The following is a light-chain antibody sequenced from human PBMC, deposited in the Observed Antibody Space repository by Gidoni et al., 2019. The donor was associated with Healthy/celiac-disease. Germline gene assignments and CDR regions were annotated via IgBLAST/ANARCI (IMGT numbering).Light chain of an antibody. CDR3: QQSYSSPYT. V-gene: IGKV1-39*01. J-gene: IGKJ2*01. CDR1: QSISTY. CDR2: TAS. Sequence: IQMHQSPSSLSASVGDRVTIPCRTSQSISTYLNWYQQKPGKAPKVLIYTASSLQSGVPSRFSGSGSGTDFTLTISSLQPEDFATYYCQQSYSSPYTFGQGTKLQIK.